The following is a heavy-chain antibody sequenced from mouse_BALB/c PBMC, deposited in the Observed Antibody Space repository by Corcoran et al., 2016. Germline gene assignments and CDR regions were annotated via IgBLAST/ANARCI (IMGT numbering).Heavy chain of an antibody. V-gene: IGHV9-1*02. CDR2: INTYTGEP. CDR3: ARFVISYYFDY. Sequence: QIQLVQSGPELKKPGETVKISCKASGYTFTNYGMNWVKQAPGKGLKWMGWINTYTGEPTYADDFKGRFAFSLETSASTAYLQINNLKNEDMATYFCARFVISYYFDYWGQGTTLTVSS. CDR1: GYTFTNYG. J-gene: IGHJ2*01. D-gene: IGHD2-4*01.